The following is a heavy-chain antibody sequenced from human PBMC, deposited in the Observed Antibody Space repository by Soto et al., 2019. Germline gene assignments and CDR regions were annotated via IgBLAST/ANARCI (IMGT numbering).Heavy chain of an antibody. Sequence: QVQLVESGGGVVQPGRSLRLSCAASGFTFSSYGMHWVRQAPGKGLEWVAVISYDGSNKYYADSVKGRFTISRDNSKNTLYLQKTSLRAEDTAVYYCAKEGNDFWSGYYDYWGQGTLVTVSS. CDR3: AKEGNDFWSGYYDY. CDR1: GFTFSSYG. V-gene: IGHV3-30*18. J-gene: IGHJ4*02. CDR2: ISYDGSNK. D-gene: IGHD3-3*01.